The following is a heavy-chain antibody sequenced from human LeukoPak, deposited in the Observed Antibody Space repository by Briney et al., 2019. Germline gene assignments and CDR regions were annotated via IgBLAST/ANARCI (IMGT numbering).Heavy chain of an antibody. CDR2: VYYRGST. CDR1: GFSMNTYY. Sequence: SESLSLTCTASGFSMNTYYWSWIRQPPGKGLEWIGYVYYRGSTNYSPSLKSRVTISADTPKNQFSLKLTSVTPADTAVYFCARLTTMTIGTYFYYMDVWGKGTTVIVSS. J-gene: IGHJ6*03. CDR3: ARLTTMTIGTYFYYMDV. V-gene: IGHV4-59*01. D-gene: IGHD3-22*01.